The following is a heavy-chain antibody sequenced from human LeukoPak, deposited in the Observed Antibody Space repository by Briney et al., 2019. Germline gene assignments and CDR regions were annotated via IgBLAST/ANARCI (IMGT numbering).Heavy chain of an antibody. D-gene: IGHD6-19*01. J-gene: IGHJ2*01. CDR1: GGSISSSSYY. CDR3: ARQSTWLGIKSEAPWYFDL. V-gene: IGHV4-39*01. Sequence: KASETLSLTCTASGGSISSSSYYWGWIRQPPGKGLEWIGSIYYSGSTYYNPSLKSRVTISVDTSKNQFSLKLSSVTAADTAVYYCARQSTWLGIKSEAPWYFDLWGRGTLVTVSS. CDR2: IYYSGST.